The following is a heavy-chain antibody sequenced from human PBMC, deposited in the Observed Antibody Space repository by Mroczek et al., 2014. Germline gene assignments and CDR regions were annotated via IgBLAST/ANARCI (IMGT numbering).Heavy chain of an antibody. D-gene: IGHD2-2*01. CDR1: GFTFSSYA. V-gene: IGHV3-30-3*01. Sequence: VQLVETGGGVVQPGRSLRLSCAASGFTFSSYAMHWVRQAPGKGLEWVAVISYDGSNKYYADSVKGRFTISRDNSKNTLYLQMNSLRAEDTAVYYCARGQPTYCSSTSCSQGDGMDVWGQGTHGHPSP. CDR2: ISYDGSNK. CDR3: ARGQPTYCSSTSCSQGDGMDV. J-gene: IGHJ6*02.